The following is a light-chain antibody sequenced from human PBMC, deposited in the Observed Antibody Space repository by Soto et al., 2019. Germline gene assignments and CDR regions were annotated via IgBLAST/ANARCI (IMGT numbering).Light chain of an antibody. CDR2: QAF. Sequence: DIQMTQSPSPLSASVGDRVTITCLASESVSRWLAWYQQKPGRTPKLLLYQAFTLDTGVPSRFSGSGSGTEFTLTFSSLQTDDFAAYYCQQYNAYSHAFGQGAKVESK. CDR1: ESVSRW. J-gene: IGKJ1*01. CDR3: QQYNAYSHA. V-gene: IGKV1-5*03.